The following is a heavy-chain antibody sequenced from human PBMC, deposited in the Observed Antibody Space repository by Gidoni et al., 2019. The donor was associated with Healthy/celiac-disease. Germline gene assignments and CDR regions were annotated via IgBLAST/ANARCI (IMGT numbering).Heavy chain of an antibody. V-gene: IGHV1-58*01. CDR2: IVVGSGNT. Sequence: QMQLVQSGPEVKKPGPSVQVSCNASGFTFTSSAVQWVRPARGQRLEWIGWIVVGSGNTNYAQKFQERVTITRDMSTSTAYMELSSLRSEDTAVYYCAADIVVVPAAPDDLPGGDYWGQGTLVTVSS. CDR1: GFTFTSSA. J-gene: IGHJ4*02. CDR3: AADIVVVPAAPDDLPGGDY. D-gene: IGHD2-2*01.